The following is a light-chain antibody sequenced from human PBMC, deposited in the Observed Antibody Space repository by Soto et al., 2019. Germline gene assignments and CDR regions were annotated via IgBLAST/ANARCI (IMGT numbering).Light chain of an antibody. V-gene: IGKV1-33*01. CDR3: QQYENLPT. CDR2: DAS. J-gene: IGKJ5*01. CDR1: QNINNY. Sequence: DIQMTQSPSSLSASVGDRVTITCQASQNINNYLNWYQQKPGRXPXXLIYDASNLEAGVPLRFMVVGSGTYFTFTLSRLQPEDTATDYCQQYENLPTFGQGTRLDIK.